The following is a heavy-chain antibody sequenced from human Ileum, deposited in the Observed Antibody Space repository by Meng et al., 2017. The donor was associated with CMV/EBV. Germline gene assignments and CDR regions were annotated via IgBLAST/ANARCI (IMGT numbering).Heavy chain of an antibody. V-gene: IGHV3-74*01. CDR2: INSDGSST. J-gene: IGHJ4*02. CDR3: ARGTYYDFWSGYAHPDY. Sequence: FTFSSYWMDWVRQAPGKGLVGVSRINSDGSSTSYADSVKGRFTISRDNAKNTLYLQMNSLRAEDTAVYYCARGTYYDFWSGYAHPDYWGQGTLVTVSS. D-gene: IGHD3-3*01. CDR1: FTFSSYW.